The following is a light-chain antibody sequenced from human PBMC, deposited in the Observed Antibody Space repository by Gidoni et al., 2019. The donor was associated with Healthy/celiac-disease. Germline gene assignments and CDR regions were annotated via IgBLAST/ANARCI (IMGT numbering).Light chain of an antibody. CDR3: QQYNNWPWT. Sequence: EIVMTQSPATLSVSPRERATLSCRASQSVSSNLAWYQQKPGQAPRLLIYGASTRATGIPARFSGSGSGTEFTLTISSLQSEDFAVYYCQQYNNWPWTFGQXTKVEIK. CDR2: GAS. J-gene: IGKJ1*01. CDR1: QSVSSN. V-gene: IGKV3-15*01.